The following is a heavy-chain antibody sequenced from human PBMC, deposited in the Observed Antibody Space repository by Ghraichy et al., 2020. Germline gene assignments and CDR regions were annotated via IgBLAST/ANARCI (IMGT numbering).Heavy chain of an antibody. CDR3: ARDLSRGAYPGDFEN. CDR1: GFTFKNSY. Sequence: GESLNISCAASGFTFKNSYMSWIRQAPGSGLEWLAFINDRGTTTYYSDSVKGRFTISRDNAKNSLYLQMNSLRDEDTATYYCARDLSRGAYPGDFENWGQGSLVTVSS. CDR2: INDRGTTT. D-gene: IGHD2-8*02. V-gene: IGHV3-11*01. J-gene: IGHJ4*02.